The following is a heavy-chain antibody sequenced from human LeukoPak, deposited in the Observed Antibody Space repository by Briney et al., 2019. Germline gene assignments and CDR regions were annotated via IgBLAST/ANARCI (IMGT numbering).Heavy chain of an antibody. V-gene: IGHV3-49*04. CDR3: TRDGYSSGWYVWLDDY. Sequence: GGSLRLSCTASGFTFGDYAMSWVRQAPGKGLEWVGFIRSKAYGGTTEYAASVKGRFTISRDDSKSIAYLQMNSLKTEDTAVYYCTRDGYSSGWYVWLDDYWGQGTLVTVSS. J-gene: IGHJ4*02. CDR1: GFTFGDYA. D-gene: IGHD6-19*01. CDR2: IRSKAYGGTT.